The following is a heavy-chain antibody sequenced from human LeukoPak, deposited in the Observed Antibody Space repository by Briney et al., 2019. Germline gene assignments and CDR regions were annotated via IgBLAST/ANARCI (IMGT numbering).Heavy chain of an antibody. CDR3: AKGIIVAPFDY. V-gene: IGHV3-43*02. J-gene: IGHJ4*02. Sequence: GGSLRLSCAASGFTFDDYAFHWVRQAPGKGLQWVSLISGDGGSTHYADSVKGRFTISRDNNRNSLYLQMNSLRTEDIALYYCAKGIIVAPFDYWGQGTLVTVSS. CDR1: GFTFDDYA. CDR2: ISGDGGST. D-gene: IGHD5-12*01.